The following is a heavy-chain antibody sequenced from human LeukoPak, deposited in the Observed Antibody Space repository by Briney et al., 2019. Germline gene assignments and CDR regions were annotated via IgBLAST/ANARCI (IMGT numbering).Heavy chain of an antibody. CDR2: IHYTSSA. J-gene: IGHJ4*02. Sequence: TLFFSSAAGGRSFSGWYCSWIRKPPGNRLYYIGIIHYTSSALYNPSLQSRATILVDTSKNQSSLKLTSVTAADTAVYYCARRTAAAGPFDYWGQGTLVTVSS. CDR3: ARRTAAAGPFDY. V-gene: IGHV4-34*01. D-gene: IGHD6-13*01. CDR1: GRSFSGWY.